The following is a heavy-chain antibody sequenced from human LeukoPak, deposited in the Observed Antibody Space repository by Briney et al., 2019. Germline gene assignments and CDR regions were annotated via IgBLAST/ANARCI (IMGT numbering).Heavy chain of an antibody. CDR1: GGSISSSSYY. D-gene: IGHD5-18*01. Sequence: SETLSLTCTVSGGSISSSSYYWGWIRQPPGKGLEWIGEINHSGSTNYNPSLKSRVTISVDTSKNQFSLKLSSVTAADTAVYYCARGYSYGYYYYYYMDVWGKGTTVTVSS. CDR2: INHSGST. V-gene: IGHV4-39*07. CDR3: ARGYSYGYYYYYYMDV. J-gene: IGHJ6*03.